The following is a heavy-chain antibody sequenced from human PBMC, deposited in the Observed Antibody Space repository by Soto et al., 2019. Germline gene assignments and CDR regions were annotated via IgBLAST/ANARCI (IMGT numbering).Heavy chain of an antibody. Sequence: VQLVESGGGLVQPGRSRRLSCVDSGISFDDYAMHWVRQVPGKGLEWVSGINWDSGDIGYADSVKGRFTISRDNAKNSLYLQMNSLRTEDTALYYCAKDTAPGFYDANGHLDYWGQGTPVTVSS. CDR1: GISFDDYA. V-gene: IGHV3-9*01. CDR2: INWDSGDI. D-gene: IGHD2-8*01. J-gene: IGHJ4*02. CDR3: AKDTAPGFYDANGHLDY.